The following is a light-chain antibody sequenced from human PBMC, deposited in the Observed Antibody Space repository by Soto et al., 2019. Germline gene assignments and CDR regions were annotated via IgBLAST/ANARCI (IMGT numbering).Light chain of an antibody. V-gene: IGKV3-11*01. CDR2: EAS. CDR1: QSVSSS. Sequence: EIVLTQSPATLSLSPGERATLSCRASQSVSSSLAWYQQKLGQAPRLLIYEASDRATGIPARFSGSGSGTDFTLIISSLEPEDFAVYYCQQYNNWPPITFGQGTRLEIK. CDR3: QQYNNWPPIT. J-gene: IGKJ5*01.